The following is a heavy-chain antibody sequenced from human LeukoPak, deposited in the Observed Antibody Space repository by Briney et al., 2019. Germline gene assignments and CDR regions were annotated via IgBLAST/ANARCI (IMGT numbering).Heavy chain of an antibody. CDR2: INHSGST. J-gene: IGHJ4*02. Sequence: PSETLSLTCAVYGGSFSGYYWSWIRQPPGKGLEWIGEINHSGSTNYNPSLKIRVTISVDTSKNQFSLKLSSVTAADTAVYYCARGARTLRYFDWAPFDYRGQGTLVTVSS. D-gene: IGHD3-9*01. V-gene: IGHV4-34*01. CDR1: GGSFSGYY. CDR3: ARGARTLRYFDWAPFDY.